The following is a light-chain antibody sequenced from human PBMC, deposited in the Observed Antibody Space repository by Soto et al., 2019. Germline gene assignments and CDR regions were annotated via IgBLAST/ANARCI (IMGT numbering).Light chain of an antibody. V-gene: IGKV3-20*01. Sequence: EIVLTQSPGTLSLSPGERATLSCRASQSVSSSYLAWYQQKPGQAPRLLIYAASSRATGIPDRFSGSGSGTDLTLTISRLEPEDYAVYYCQQYGRSAYTFGQGTKLEIK. CDR3: QQYGRSAYT. J-gene: IGKJ2*01. CDR2: AAS. CDR1: QSVSSSY.